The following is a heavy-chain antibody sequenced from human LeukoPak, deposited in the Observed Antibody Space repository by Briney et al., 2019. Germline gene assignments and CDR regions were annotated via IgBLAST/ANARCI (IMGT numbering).Heavy chain of an antibody. D-gene: IGHD3-22*01. CDR3: ASLSYYDLSGYFY. J-gene: IGHJ4*02. CDR1: GYPFIGNY. Sequence: ASVKVSCKASGYPFIGNYIHWVRKAPGQGLEWMGWINPNSGGTQYSQKFQGRVTLTRDTAITTGYMELSGLTSDDTAVYYCASLSYYDLSGYFYWGQGTLGTVSS. CDR2: INPNSGGT. V-gene: IGHV1-2*02.